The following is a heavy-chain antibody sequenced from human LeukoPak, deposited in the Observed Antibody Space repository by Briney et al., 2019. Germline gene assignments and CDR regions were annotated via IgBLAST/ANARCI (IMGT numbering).Heavy chain of an antibody. J-gene: IGHJ5*02. D-gene: IGHD6-13*01. CDR2: ISAYNGNT. CDR1: GYTFTSYG. Sequence: GASVKVSCKASGYTFTSYGISWVRQAPGQGLEWMGWISAYNGNTNYAQKFQGRVTMTTDTSTSTAYMELRSLRSDDTAVYYCARDPHIAAAGYNWFDPWGQGTLVTVSS. V-gene: IGHV1-18*04. CDR3: ARDPHIAAAGYNWFDP.